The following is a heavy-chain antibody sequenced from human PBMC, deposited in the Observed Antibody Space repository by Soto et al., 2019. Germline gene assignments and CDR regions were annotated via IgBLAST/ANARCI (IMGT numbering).Heavy chain of an antibody. Sequence: ASVKVSCKASGGTFSSYAISWVRQAPGQGLEWMGGIIPIFGTANYAQKFQGRVTITADESTSTAYMELSSLRSEDTAVYYCARAEGSSSWYGNYYYGMDVWGQGATVTVSS. J-gene: IGHJ6*02. CDR2: IIPIFGTA. V-gene: IGHV1-69*13. D-gene: IGHD6-13*01. CDR1: GGTFSSYA. CDR3: ARAEGSSSWYGNYYYGMDV.